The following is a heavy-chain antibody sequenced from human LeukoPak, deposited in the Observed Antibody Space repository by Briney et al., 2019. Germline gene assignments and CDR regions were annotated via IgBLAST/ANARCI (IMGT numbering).Heavy chain of an antibody. CDR3: AKGLGKATVTPLGY. D-gene: IGHD4-11*01. CDR2: MNPNSGNT. CDR1: GYTFFSYD. J-gene: IGHJ4*02. Sequence: GASVKVSCKASGYTFFSYDINWVRQATGQGLEWMGWMNPNSGNTGYAQKFQGRVTMTRNTSISTAYMELSSLRSEDTAVYYCAKGLGKATVTPLGYWGQGTLVTVSS. V-gene: IGHV1-8*01.